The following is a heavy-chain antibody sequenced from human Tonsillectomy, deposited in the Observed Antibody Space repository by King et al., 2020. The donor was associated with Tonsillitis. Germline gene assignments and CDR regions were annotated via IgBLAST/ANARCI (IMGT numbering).Heavy chain of an antibody. CDR3: ARDVLGGFDY. D-gene: IGHD3-16*01. J-gene: IGHJ4*02. V-gene: IGHV3-21*01. Sequence: EVQLVESGGGLVKPGGSLRLSCTASGFSFSSYAMNWVRQAPGKGLEWVSSISSTSKYIFYADSVKGRFTISRDNAKNSLFLQMSGRRAGDTAVYYCARDVLGGFDYWGQGTLVPVSS. CDR2: ISSTSKYI. CDR1: GFSFSSYA.